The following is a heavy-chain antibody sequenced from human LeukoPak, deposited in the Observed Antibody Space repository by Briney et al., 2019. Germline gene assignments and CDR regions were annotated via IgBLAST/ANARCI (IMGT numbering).Heavy chain of an antibody. J-gene: IGHJ4*02. CDR2: INPNSGGT. Sequence: DSVKVSCKASGYTLTGYYMHWVRQAPGQGLEWMGWINPNSGGTNYAQKFQGRVTMTRDTSISTAYMELRRLRSDDTAVYYCARGRANGSGSYGDYWGQGTLVTVSS. CDR1: GYTLTGYY. CDR3: ARGRANGSGSYGDY. V-gene: IGHV1-2*02. D-gene: IGHD3-10*01.